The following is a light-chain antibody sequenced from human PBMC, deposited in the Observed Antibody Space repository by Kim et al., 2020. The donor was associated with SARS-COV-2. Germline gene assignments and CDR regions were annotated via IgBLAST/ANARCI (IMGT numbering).Light chain of an antibody. CDR2: EDT. V-gene: IGLV3-25*03. CDR3: QSSDSSDTFWV. Sequence: PGKAARITCSGDALPNQYAYWFQQKPGQAPVLVIYEDTERPSGIPERFSGSTSGTTVTLTISGVQAEDEADYYCQSSDSSDTFWVFGGGTQLTVL. CDR1: ALPNQY. J-gene: IGLJ3*02.